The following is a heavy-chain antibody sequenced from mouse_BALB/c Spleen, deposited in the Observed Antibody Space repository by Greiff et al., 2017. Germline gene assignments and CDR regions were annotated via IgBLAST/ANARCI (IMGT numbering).Heavy chain of an antibody. CDR3: ARQVRPSFDY. CDR1: GFAFSSYD. J-gene: IGHJ2*01. Sequence: EVQGVESGGGLVKPGGSLKLSCAASGFAFSSYDMSWVRQTPEKRLEWVAYISSGGGSTYYPDTVKGRFTISRDNAKNTLYLQMSSLKSEDTAMYYCARQVRPSFDYWGQGTTLTVSS. V-gene: IGHV5-12-1*01. D-gene: IGHD2-14*01. CDR2: ISSGGGST.